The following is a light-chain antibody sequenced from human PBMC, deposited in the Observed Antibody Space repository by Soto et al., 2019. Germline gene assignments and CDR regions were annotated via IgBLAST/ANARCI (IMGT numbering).Light chain of an antibody. CDR1: QGINNY. Sequence: DIQLTQSPSFLSSSVGDRVTISCRASQGINNYLAWYQQKPGKAPKLLIYVASILQSGVPSRFSGSGSGTQFTLTISSLQPEDFATYYCQQYDHLLSFGGGTKVELK. CDR3: QQYDHLLS. CDR2: VAS. J-gene: IGKJ4*01. V-gene: IGKV1-9*01.